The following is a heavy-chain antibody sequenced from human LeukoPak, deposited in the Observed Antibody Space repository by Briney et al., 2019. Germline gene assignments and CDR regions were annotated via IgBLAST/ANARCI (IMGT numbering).Heavy chain of an antibody. D-gene: IGHD2-21*01. CDR3: AKGITVIPSFYFDY. V-gene: IGHV3-23*01. CDR2: ISGSGGGT. J-gene: IGHJ4*02. Sequence: GGSLRLSCAASGFTFSSYSMNWVRQAPGKGLEWVSAISGSGGGTYYADSVKGRFTISRDNSKNTLYLQMNSLRAEDTAVYYCAKGITVIPSFYFDYWGQGTLVTVSS. CDR1: GFTFSSYS.